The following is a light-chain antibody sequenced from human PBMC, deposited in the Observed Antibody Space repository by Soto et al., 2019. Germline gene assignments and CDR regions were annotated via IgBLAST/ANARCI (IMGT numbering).Light chain of an antibody. CDR2: EVN. Sequence: QSALTQPPSASGSPGQSVTISCTGTSSDVGGYNYVSWYQQNPGKVPKLMIYEVNKRPSGVPDRFSGSKSGNMASLTVSGLQAEDEADYYCTSYAGGNNVFGTGTTLTVL. V-gene: IGLV2-8*01. CDR1: SSDVGGYNY. J-gene: IGLJ1*01. CDR3: TSYAGGNNV.